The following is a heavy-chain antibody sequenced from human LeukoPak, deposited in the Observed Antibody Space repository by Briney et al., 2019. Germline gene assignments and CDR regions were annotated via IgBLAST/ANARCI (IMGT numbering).Heavy chain of an antibody. CDR3: ARLMVRGVIHYYYYMDV. D-gene: IGHD3-10*01. CDR1: GGSISSNSYY. J-gene: IGHJ6*03. V-gene: IGHV4-61*01. CDR2: IYYSGST. Sequence: ASETLSLTCTVSGGSISSNSYYWSWIRQPPGKGLEWIGYIYYSGSTNYNPSLKSRVTISVDTSKNQFSLKLSSVTAADTAVYYCARLMVRGVIHYYYYMDVWGKGTTVTISS.